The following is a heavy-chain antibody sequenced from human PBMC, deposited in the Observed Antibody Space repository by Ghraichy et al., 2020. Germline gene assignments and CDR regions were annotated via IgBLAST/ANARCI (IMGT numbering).Heavy chain of an antibody. V-gene: IGHV3-74*01. D-gene: IGHD4-17*01. Sequence: GGSLRLSCAASGFTFSNYWMHWVRQAPGKGLVWVSRINSDGSSTSYADSVKGLFTISRDNAKNTLYLQMNSLRAEDTAVFYCARLGASTVTLWGRGTLVTVSS. CDR2: INSDGSST. J-gene: IGHJ4*02. CDR1: GFTFSNYW. CDR3: ARLGASTVTL.